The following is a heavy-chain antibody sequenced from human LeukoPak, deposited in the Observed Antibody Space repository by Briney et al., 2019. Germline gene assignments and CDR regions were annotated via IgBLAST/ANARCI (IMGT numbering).Heavy chain of an antibody. Sequence: GGSLRLSCAASGFTFSDHYMDWVRQAPGKGLEWIARSRNKDKSYTTDYDASVKGRSTISRDDSKNSLFLQMDSLKTEDTAVYYCVRCNPWSYYGLDYWGRGTLVTVSS. CDR1: GFTFSDHY. CDR2: SRNKDKSYTT. J-gene: IGHJ4*02. V-gene: IGHV3-72*01. CDR3: VRCNPWSYYGLDY. D-gene: IGHD1-26*01.